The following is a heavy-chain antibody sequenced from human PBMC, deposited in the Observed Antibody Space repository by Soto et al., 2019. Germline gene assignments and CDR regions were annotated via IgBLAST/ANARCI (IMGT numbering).Heavy chain of an antibody. CDR1: EFTFNSHW. V-gene: IGHV3-74*01. CDR2: ISEDGTYA. Sequence: EVQLTESGGGLVQRGGSLRLSCVASEFTFNSHWMHWVRQVPGKGLLWVSQISEDGTYAIYADSVKGRFTISRDNPRDTLFLQMNSLRDEDTGFYYFVRGTRAWNGVDYWGQGTLVTVSS. D-gene: IGHD1-1*01. J-gene: IGHJ4*02. CDR3: VRGTRAWNGVDY.